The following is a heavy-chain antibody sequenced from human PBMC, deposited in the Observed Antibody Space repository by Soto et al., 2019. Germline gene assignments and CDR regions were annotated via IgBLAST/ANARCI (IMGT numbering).Heavy chain of an antibody. J-gene: IGHJ3*02. V-gene: IGHV3-21*01. CDR3: ATYGYRKERDAFDI. CDR1: GFTFSSYS. D-gene: IGHD3-16*02. Sequence: GGSLRLSCAASGFTFSSYSMNWVRQAPGKGLEWVSSISSSSSYIYYADSVKGRFTISRDNAKNSLYLQMNSLRAEDTAVYYCATYGYRKERDAFDIWGQGTMVTVSS. CDR2: ISSSSSYI.